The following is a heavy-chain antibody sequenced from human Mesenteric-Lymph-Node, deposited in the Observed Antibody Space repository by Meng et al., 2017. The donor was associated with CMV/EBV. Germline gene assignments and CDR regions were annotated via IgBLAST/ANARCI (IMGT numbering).Heavy chain of an antibody. V-gene: IGHV3-48*03. CDR3: AREYCTSTSCYKAIDP. CDR1: GFTFSTYE. J-gene: IGHJ5*02. CDR2: TSASGGTI. D-gene: IGHD2-2*02. Sequence: GESLKISCAASGFTFSTYEMNWVRQAPGKGLEWVSYTSASGGTIHYADSVEGRFTISRDNARNSLYLLMNSLRAEDTAVYYCAREYCTSTSCYKAIDPWGQGTLVTVSS.